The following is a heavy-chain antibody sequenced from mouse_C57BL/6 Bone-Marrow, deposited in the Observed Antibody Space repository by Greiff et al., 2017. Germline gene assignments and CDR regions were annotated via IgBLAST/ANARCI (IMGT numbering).Heavy chain of an antibody. V-gene: IGHV1-55*01. Sequence: QVQLQQSGAELVKPGASVKMSCKASGYTFTSYWITWVKQRPGQGLEWIGDIYPGSGSTNYNEKFKSKATLTVDTSSSTAYMQLSSLTSEDSAVYYCAREGPYYSNFDVWGTGTTVTVSS. J-gene: IGHJ1*03. CDR3: AREGPYYSNFDV. D-gene: IGHD2-5*01. CDR1: GYTFTSYW. CDR2: IYPGSGST.